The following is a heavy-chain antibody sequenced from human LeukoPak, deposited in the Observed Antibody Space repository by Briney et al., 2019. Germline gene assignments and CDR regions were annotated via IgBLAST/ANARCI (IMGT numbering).Heavy chain of an antibody. CDR2: INSDGSST. V-gene: IGHV3-74*01. Sequence: GGSLRLSCAASGFTFSSYWMNWVRQAPGKGLVWVSRINSDGSSTSYADSVKGRFTISRDNAKNTLYLQMNSLRAEDTAVYYCARGMEPGPDYDYWGQGTLVTVSS. D-gene: IGHD1-26*01. CDR3: ARGMEPGPDYDY. J-gene: IGHJ4*02. CDR1: GFTFSSYW.